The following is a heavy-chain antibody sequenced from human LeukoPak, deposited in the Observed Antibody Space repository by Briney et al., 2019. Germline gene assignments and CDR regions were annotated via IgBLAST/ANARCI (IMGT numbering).Heavy chain of an antibody. D-gene: IGHD3-22*01. J-gene: IGHJ4*02. CDR2: INHSGST. CDR1: GGSFSGYY. Sequence: SETLSLTCAVYGGSFSGYYWSWIRQPPGKGLEWIGEINHSGSTNYNPSLKSRVTISVDTSKNQFSLKLSSVTAADTAVYYCARTTIRIYYDSSGYYRHLASAFDYWGQGTLVTVSS. V-gene: IGHV4-34*01. CDR3: ARTTIRIYYDSSGYYRHLASAFDY.